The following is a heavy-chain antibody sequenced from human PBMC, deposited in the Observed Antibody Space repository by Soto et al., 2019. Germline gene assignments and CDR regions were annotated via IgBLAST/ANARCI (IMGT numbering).Heavy chain of an antibody. Sequence: EVQLLESGGGLVQAGGSLRLSCAASGFTFSDYSMNWVPQAPGRGLEWVSTISSGGRSTYYADSVQGRFTISRDNSNEKVYLQVNSLRAEDTAVYYCSRAPGDFYYMDVWGKGTTVTVSS. CDR2: ISSGGRST. V-gene: IGHV3-23*01. CDR3: SRAPGDFYYMDV. J-gene: IGHJ6*03. CDR1: GFTFSDYS.